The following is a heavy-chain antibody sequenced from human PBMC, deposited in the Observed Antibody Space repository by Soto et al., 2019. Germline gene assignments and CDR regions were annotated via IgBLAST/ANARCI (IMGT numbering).Heavy chain of an antibody. CDR2: IYYSGST. D-gene: IGHD3-3*01. V-gene: IGHV4-39*01. Sequence: TVSGGSISSSSYYWGWIRQPPGKGLEWIGSIYYSGSTYYNPSLKSRVTISVDTSKNQFSLKLSSVTAADTAVYYCARRTKSFFMDVWGQGTTVTVSS. CDR1: GGSISSSSYY. CDR3: ARRTKSFFMDV. J-gene: IGHJ6*02.